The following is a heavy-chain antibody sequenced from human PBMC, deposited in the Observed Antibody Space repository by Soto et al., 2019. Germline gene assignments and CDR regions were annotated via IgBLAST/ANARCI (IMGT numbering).Heavy chain of an antibody. CDR2: IQSGGPT. J-gene: IGHJ4*02. V-gene: IGHV3-66*01. D-gene: IGHD2-21*02. CDR3: AKYRIVVVTAIPDY. CDR1: GFTVSSKY. Sequence: GGSLRLSCAASGFTVSSKYMSWVRQAPGKGLEWVSLIQSGGPTCYADSVKGRFTISRDTSENTVHLQMDSLRAEDTAVYYCAKYRIVVVTAIPDYWGQGTLVTVSS.